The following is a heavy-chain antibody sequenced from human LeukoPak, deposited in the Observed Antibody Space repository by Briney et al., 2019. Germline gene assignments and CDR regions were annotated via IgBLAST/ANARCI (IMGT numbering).Heavy chain of an antibody. J-gene: IGHJ4*02. CDR3: ARDPRSSWYRAIDY. CDR1: GFTFSTYS. CDR2: IKQDGSAK. V-gene: IGHV3-7*01. Sequence: GGSLRLSCAASGFTFSTYSINWVRQAPGKGLEWVANIKQDGSAKYYVDSVKGRFTISRDDSKNSLYLQMDSLRAEDTAVYYCARDPRSSWYRAIDYWGQGSLVTVSS. D-gene: IGHD6-13*01.